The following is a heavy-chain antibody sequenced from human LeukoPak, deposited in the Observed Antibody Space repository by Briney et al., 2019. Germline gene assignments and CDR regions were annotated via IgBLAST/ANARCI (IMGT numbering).Heavy chain of an antibody. V-gene: IGHV5-51*01. D-gene: IGHD2-2*01. CDR1: GYSFTSYW. J-gene: IGHJ1*01. Sequence: GESLKISCKGSGYSFTSYWIRWVRPMPGKGLEWMGIIYPDDSDTRYSPSFQGQVTISADKSISTAYLQWSSLKASDTAMYYCARYYGSSTTEYFQHWGQGTLVTVSS. CDR3: ARYYGSSTTEYFQH. CDR2: IYPDDSDT.